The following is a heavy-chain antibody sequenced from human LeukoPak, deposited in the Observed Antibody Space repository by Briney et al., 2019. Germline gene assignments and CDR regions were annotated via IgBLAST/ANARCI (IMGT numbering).Heavy chain of an antibody. V-gene: IGHV4-59*11. CDR1: GGSISSHY. J-gene: IGHJ6*03. Sequence: SETLSLTCTVSGGSISSHYWSWIRQPPGPGLERMGYIYYSGSTNYNHSLPIRVTISVDTSKNQFSLKLSSVTVADTAVYYCARRSSDCSSTSCYLYYYGSGSPYYYYYYMDVWGKGTTVTVSS. CDR2: IYYSGST. CDR3: ARRSSDCSSTSCYLYYYGSGSPYYYYYYMDV. D-gene: IGHD2-2*01.